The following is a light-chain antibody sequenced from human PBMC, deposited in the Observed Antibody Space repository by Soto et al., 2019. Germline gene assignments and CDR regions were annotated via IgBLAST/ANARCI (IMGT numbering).Light chain of an antibody. J-gene: IGKJ2*01. CDR2: GAS. V-gene: IGKV3-15*01. CDR3: QQCNNWPLYT. Sequence: EIVMTQSPATLSVSPGERATLSCRASRSVSSNLAWYQQKPGQAPRLLIYGASTRATGIPARFSGSGSGTEFTLTISSLQSEDFAVYYCQQCNNWPLYTFGQGTKVDIX. CDR1: RSVSSN.